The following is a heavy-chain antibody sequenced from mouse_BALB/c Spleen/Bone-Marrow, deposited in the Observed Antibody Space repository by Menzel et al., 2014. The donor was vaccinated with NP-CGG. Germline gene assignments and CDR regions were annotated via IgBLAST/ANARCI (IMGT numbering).Heavy chain of an antibody. V-gene: IGHV5-6*02. D-gene: IGHD2-4*01. CDR2: ISSGGTYT. CDR3: ARRRDYDYFDY. CDR1: GFTFSNYG. J-gene: IGHJ2*01. Sequence: DVMLVESGGDLVKPGGSLKLSCAASGFTFSNYGMSWVRQIPDKRLEWVATISSGGTYTFYPDSVKGRFTISRDNTKNTLTLQMTSLKPEDTAMYYCARRRDYDYFDYWGQGTTLTVSS.